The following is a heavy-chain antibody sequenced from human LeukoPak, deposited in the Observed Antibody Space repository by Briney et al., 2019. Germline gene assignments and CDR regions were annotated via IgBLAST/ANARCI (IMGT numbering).Heavy chain of an antibody. Sequence: PGGSLRLSCAASGFTFSSYGMSWVRQAPGKGLEWVSAISGSGGSTYYADSVKGRFTISRDNAKNSLYLQMNSLRAEDTAVYYCARGGGILTGYYKSYVDYWGQGTLVTVSS. CDR3: ARGGGILTGYYKSYVDY. CDR2: ISGSGGST. D-gene: IGHD3-9*01. CDR1: GFTFSSYG. J-gene: IGHJ4*02. V-gene: IGHV3-23*01.